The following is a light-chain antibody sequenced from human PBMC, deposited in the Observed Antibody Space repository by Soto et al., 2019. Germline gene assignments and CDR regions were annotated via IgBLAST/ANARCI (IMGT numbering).Light chain of an antibody. Sequence: GYRVTITCQASQDISNYLNWYQQKPGKAPKLLIYDASNLETGVPSRFSGSGSGTDFTFTISSLQPEDIATYYCQQYDSLVTFGGGTKVEIK. CDR2: DAS. CDR1: QDISNY. CDR3: QQYDSLVT. V-gene: IGKV1-33*01. J-gene: IGKJ4*01.